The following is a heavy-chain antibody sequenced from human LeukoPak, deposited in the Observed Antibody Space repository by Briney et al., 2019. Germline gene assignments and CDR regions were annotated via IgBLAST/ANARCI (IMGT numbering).Heavy chain of an antibody. Sequence: GGSLRLSCAASGFTFSNYGMHWVRQAPGKGLEWVTFIWYDGSNKYYADSVKGRFTISRDNSKNTLYLQLNSLRAEDTAVYYCARDGPTYRDGLDVWGKGPRSPSPQ. D-gene: IGHD1-1*01. J-gene: IGHJ6*01. V-gene: IGHV3-33*01. CDR1: GFTFSNYG. CDR2: IWYDGSNK. CDR3: ARDGPTYRDGLDV.